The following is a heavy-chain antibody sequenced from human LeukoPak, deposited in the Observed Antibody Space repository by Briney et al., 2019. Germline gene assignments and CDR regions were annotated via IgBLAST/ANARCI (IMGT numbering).Heavy chain of an antibody. CDR1: GFTFSDYA. J-gene: IGHJ5*02. CDR2: IYYSGST. D-gene: IGHD3-22*01. V-gene: IGHV4-59*01. Sequence: SGGSLRLSCAASGFTFSDYAMSWVRQAPGKGLEWVGYIYYSGSTIYNPSLKSRVTISVDTSKNQFSLELSSVTAADTAVYYCATLMDSSGYYPFDPWGQGTLVTVSS. CDR3: ATLMDSSGYYPFDP.